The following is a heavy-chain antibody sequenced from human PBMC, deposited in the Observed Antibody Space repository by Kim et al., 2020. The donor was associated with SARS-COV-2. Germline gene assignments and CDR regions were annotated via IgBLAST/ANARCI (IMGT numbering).Heavy chain of an antibody. CDR3: LGGVYFDY. CDR2: GTGNT. D-gene: IGHD3-16*01. Sequence: GTGNTIYSQKFQGRVTVTTDTSASTAYMELSFLRSEDSAVYYCLGGVYFDYWGQGTLVTVSS. V-gene: IGHV1-3*01. J-gene: IGHJ4*02.